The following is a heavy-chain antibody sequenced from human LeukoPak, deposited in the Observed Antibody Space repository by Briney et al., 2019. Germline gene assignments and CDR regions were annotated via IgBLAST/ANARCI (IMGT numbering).Heavy chain of an antibody. CDR1: GFTFNNFG. CDR2: IGYDGSNK. CDR3: AKDRTLFGSGWYVIDY. J-gene: IGHJ4*02. Sequence: PGGSLRLSCVASGFTFNNFGMHWVRQAPGKGLEGGAFIGYDGSNKYYADSVKGRFTISRDSSTKTLSLQMNSLRAEDTAVYFCAKDRTLFGSGWYVIDYWGQGTLVTVSS. D-gene: IGHD6-19*01. V-gene: IGHV3-30*02.